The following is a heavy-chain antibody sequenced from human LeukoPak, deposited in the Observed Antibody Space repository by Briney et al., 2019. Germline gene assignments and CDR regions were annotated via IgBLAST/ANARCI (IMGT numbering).Heavy chain of an antibody. CDR2: IYYSGST. J-gene: IGHJ4*02. Sequence: PSETLSLTCTVSGGSISSYYWSWIRQPPGKGLEWIGYIYYSGSTNYNPSLKSRVTISVDTSKNQFSLKLSSVTAADTAVYYCARDVKYYDILTGYYTEYYFDYWGQGTLFTVSS. CDR3: ARDVKYYDILTGYYTEYYFDY. V-gene: IGHV4-59*12. D-gene: IGHD3-9*01. CDR1: GGSISSYY.